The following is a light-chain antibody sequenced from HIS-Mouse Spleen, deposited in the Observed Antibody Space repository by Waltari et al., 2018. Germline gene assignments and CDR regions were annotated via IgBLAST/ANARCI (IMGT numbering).Light chain of an antibody. CDR2: EGS. CDR1: SSDVGSYNL. V-gene: IGLV2-23*01. J-gene: IGLJ3*02. Sequence: QSALTQPASVSGSPGQSITIYCTGTSSDVGSYNLVSWYQQHPGKAPKHMIYEGSQRPSGVSNRFSGSKSANTASLTISGLQAEDEADYYCCSYAGSSTWVFGGGTKLTVL. CDR3: CSYAGSSTWV.